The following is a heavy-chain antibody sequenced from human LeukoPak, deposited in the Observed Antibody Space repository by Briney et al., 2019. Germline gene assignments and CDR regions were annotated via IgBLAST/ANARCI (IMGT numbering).Heavy chain of an antibody. V-gene: IGHV4-34*01. J-gene: IGHJ3*02. CDR3: ARVPKRITMIVVVTGPGAFDI. CDR1: GGSFSGYC. CDR2: INHSGST. Sequence: SETLSLTCAVYGGSFSGYCWSWIRQPPGKGLEWIGEINHSGSTNYNPSLKSRVTISVDTSKNQFSLKLSSVTAADTAVYYCARVPKRITMIVVVTGPGAFDIWGQGTMVTVSS. D-gene: IGHD3-22*01.